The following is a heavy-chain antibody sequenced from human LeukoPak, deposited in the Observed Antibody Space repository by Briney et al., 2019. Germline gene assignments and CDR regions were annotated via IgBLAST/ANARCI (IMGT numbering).Heavy chain of an antibody. CDR1: GYTFTGYY. Sequence: ASVTVSCKASGYTFTGYYMHWVRQAPGQGLEWMGRINPNSGGTNYAQKFQGRVTMTRDTSISTAYMELSRLRSDDTAVYYCAIYGGKESYFDYWGQGTLVTVSS. J-gene: IGHJ4*02. V-gene: IGHV1-2*06. CDR2: INPNSGGT. D-gene: IGHD4-23*01. CDR3: AIYGGKESYFDY.